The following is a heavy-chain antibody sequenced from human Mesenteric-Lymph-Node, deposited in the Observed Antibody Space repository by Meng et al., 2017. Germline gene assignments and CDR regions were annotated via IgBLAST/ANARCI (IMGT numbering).Heavy chain of an antibody. CDR3: AKYCGGDCYSGGDAFDI. V-gene: IGHV3-11*04. CDR1: GFTFSNAW. CDR2: ISSNAAII. D-gene: IGHD2-21*02. Sequence: GESLKISCAASGFTFSNAWMSWVRQAPGKGLEWLSYISSNAAIIYYADSVEGRFTISRDNAKNSLFLQMNSLTAEDTAVYFCAKYCGGDCYSGGDAFDIWGQGTMVTVSS. J-gene: IGHJ3*02.